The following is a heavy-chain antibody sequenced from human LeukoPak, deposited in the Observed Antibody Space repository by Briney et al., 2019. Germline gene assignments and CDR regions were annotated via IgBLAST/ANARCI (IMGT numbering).Heavy chain of an antibody. V-gene: IGHV1-18*01. CDR3: ARETITMVRGVKPHTLDY. D-gene: IGHD3-10*01. CDR1: GYTFTSYG. Sequence: GASVKVSCKASGYTFTSYGISWVRQAPGQGLEWMGWISAYNGNTNYAQKLQGRVTMTTDTSTSTAYMELRSLRSDDTAVYYCARETITMVRGVKPHTLDYWGQGTLVTVSS. CDR2: ISAYNGNT. J-gene: IGHJ4*02.